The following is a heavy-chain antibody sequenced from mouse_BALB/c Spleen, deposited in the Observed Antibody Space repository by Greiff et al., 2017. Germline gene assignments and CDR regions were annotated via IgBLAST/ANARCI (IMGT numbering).Heavy chain of an antibody. CDR3: ARDYGSPYAMDY. CDR2: ISYSGST. CDR1: GYSITSDYA. V-gene: IGHV3-2*02. Sequence: VQLKESGPGLVKPSQSLSLTCTVTGYSITSDYAWNWIRQFPGNKLEWMGYISYSGSTSYNPSLKSRISITRDTSKNQFFLQLNSVTTEDTATYYCARDYGSPYAMDYWGQGTSVTVAS. J-gene: IGHJ4*01. D-gene: IGHD1-1*01.